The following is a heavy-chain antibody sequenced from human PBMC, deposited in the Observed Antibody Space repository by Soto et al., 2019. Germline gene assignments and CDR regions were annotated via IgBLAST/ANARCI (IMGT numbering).Heavy chain of an antibody. CDR2: ISPYNGNS. CDR1: GYFFTSYG. Sequence: ASVKVSCKASGYFFTSYGISWVRQAPGQGLEWMGWISPYNGNSKYAQNFQGRVTMTTDTSTYTAYMEVRRLRSDDPAVYYCARDFGSDLSAPGAVFDYWGQGTLVTVSS. CDR3: ARDFGSDLSAPGAVFDY. D-gene: IGHD3-3*01. J-gene: IGHJ4*02. V-gene: IGHV1-18*04.